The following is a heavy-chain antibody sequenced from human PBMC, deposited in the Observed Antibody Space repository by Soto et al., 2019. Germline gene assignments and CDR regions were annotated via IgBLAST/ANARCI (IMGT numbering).Heavy chain of an antibody. CDR3: ARDSQWLVYYYGMDV. Sequence: EVQLVESGGGLVQPGGSLRLSCAASGFTFSSYWMSWVRQAPGKGLEWVANITQDGSEKYYVDSVKGRFTISRDNAKNSLYLQMNSLRAEDTAVYYCARDSQWLVYYYGMDVCGQGTTVTVSS. CDR1: GFTFSSYW. J-gene: IGHJ6*02. D-gene: IGHD6-19*01. V-gene: IGHV3-7*05. CDR2: ITQDGSEK.